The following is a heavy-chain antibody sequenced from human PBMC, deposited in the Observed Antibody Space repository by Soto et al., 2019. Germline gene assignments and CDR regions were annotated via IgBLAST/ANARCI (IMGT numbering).Heavy chain of an antibody. CDR2: ISWNSGSI. CDR1: GFAFDDYA. CDR3: AKGMTDYYYYYMDV. V-gene: IGHV3-9*01. J-gene: IGHJ6*03. Sequence: GGSLRLSCAASGFAFDDYAMHWVRQAPGKGLEWVSGISWNSGSIGYADSVKGRFTISRDNAKNSLYLQMNSLRAEDTALYYCAKGMTDYYYYYMDVWGKGTTVTV.